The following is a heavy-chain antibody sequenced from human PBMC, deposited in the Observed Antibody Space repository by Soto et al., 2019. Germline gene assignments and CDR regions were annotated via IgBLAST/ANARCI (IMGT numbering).Heavy chain of an antibody. CDR1: GFTFSSYG. V-gene: IGHV3-30*18. Sequence: GGSLRLSCAASGFTFSSYGMHWVRQAPGKGLEWVAVISYDGSNKYYADSVKGRFTISRDNPKNTLYLQMNSLRAEDTAVYYCAKVFGVATKHYYYYGMDVWGQGTTVTVSS. CDR2: ISYDGSNK. J-gene: IGHJ6*02. CDR3: AKVFGVATKHYYYYGMDV. D-gene: IGHD5-12*01.